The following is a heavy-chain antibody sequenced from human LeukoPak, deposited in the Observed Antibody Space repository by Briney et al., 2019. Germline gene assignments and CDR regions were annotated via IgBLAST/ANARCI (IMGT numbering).Heavy chain of an antibody. D-gene: IGHD3-22*01. CDR2: ISSSSITI. V-gene: IGHV3-48*04. CDR3: ARDNRAYSSGYYSPHGY. CDR1: GFTFSSYS. J-gene: IGHJ4*02. Sequence: PGGSLRLSCAASGFTFSSYSMNWVRQAPGKGLEWVSYISSSSITIYYADSVKGRFTISRDNAKNSLYLQMNSLRAEDTAVYYCARDNRAYSSGYYSPHGYWGQGILVTVSS.